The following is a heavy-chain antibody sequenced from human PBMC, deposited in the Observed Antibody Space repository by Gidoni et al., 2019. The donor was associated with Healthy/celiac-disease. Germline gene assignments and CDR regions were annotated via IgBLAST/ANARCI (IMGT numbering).Heavy chain of an antibody. J-gene: IGHJ4*02. CDR1: GYTLTELS. CDR3: ATPMVRGVTKDYYFDY. CDR2: FDPEDGEP. D-gene: IGHD3-10*01. Sequence: QVQLVQSGAEVKKPGASVKVSCKVSGYTLTELSMHWVRQAPGKGLEWMGGFDPEDGEPIYAQKFQGRVTMTEDTSTDTAYMELSSLRSEDTAVYYCATPMVRGVTKDYYFDYWGQGTLVTVSS. V-gene: IGHV1-24*01.